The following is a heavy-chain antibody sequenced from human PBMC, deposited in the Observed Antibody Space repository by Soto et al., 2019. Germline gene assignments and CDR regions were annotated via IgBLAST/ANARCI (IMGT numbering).Heavy chain of an antibody. Sequence: QLQLQESGPGLVKPSETLSLTCTVSGGSVSSTNHYWGWIRQPPGKGLEWIGDIYYSGITNYNPSLKSRATISVDTFNNHFSLKLSSVTAADTAVYYCARHGYYYDSTGYYYFIWGQGTLVTVSP. D-gene: IGHD3-22*01. CDR1: GGSVSSTNHY. J-gene: IGHJ4*02. CDR3: ARHGYYYDSTGYYYFI. CDR2: IYYSGIT. V-gene: IGHV4-39*01.